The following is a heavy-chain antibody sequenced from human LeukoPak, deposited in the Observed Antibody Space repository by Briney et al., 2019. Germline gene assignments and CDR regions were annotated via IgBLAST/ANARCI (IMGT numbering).Heavy chain of an antibody. Sequence: GGSLRLSCAASKFTFADYTMHWVRQAPGKGLEWVSLISWDGDRTYYADSVKGRFTISRDNSKNSLYLQMNSLRSEDTALYYCAKSGGWYYFDYWGQGTVVTVSS. V-gene: IGHV3-43*01. CDR1: KFTFADYT. J-gene: IGHJ4*02. CDR3: AKSGGWYYFDY. CDR2: ISWDGDRT. D-gene: IGHD6-19*01.